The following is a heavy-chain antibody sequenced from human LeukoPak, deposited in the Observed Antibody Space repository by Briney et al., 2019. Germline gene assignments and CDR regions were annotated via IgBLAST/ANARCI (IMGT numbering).Heavy chain of an antibody. J-gene: IGHJ6*02. Sequence: GESLKISCKGSGSRFTSYWIGWVRQLPGKGLEWMGIIYPGDSDTRYSPSFQGQVTISADKSISTAYLQWSSLKASDTAMYYCARDGKDSSGYYPYYYGMDVWGQGTTVTVSS. D-gene: IGHD3-22*01. V-gene: IGHV5-51*01. CDR1: GSRFTSYW. CDR3: ARDGKDSSGYYPYYYGMDV. CDR2: IYPGDSDT.